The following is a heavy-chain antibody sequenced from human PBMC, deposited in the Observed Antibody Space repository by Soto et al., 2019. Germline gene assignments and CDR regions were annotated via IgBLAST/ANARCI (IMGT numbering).Heavy chain of an antibody. V-gene: IGHV3-23*01. CDR2: ISGSGGST. J-gene: IGHJ6*02. CDR1: GFTFSSYA. CDR3: AKAASHYDILTGYYPYYYYGMDV. D-gene: IGHD3-9*01. Sequence: GGSLRLSCAASGFTFSSYAMSWVRQAPGKGLEWVSAISGSGGSTYYADSVKGRFTISRDNSKNTLYLQRNSLRAEDTAVYYCAKAASHYDILTGYYPYYYYGMDVWGQGTTVTVSS.